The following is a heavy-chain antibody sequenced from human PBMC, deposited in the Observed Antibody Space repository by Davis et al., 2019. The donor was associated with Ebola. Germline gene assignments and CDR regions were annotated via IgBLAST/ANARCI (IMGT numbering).Heavy chain of an antibody. V-gene: IGHV4-39*01. Sequence: PSETLSLTCTVSGGSISSSSYYWGWIRQPPGKGLEWIGSIYYSGSTYYNPSLKSRVTISVDTSKNQFSLKLSSVTAADTAVYYCARHQWYSSGGNWFDPWGQGTLVTASS. CDR3: ARHQWYSSGGNWFDP. D-gene: IGHD6-19*01. CDR2: IYYSGST. CDR1: GGSISSSSYY. J-gene: IGHJ5*02.